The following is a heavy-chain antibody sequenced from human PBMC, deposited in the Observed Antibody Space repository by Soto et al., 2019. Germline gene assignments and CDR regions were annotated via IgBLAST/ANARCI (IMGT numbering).Heavy chain of an antibody. CDR1: GFTFSSYA. Sequence: GGSLRLSCAASGFTFSSYAMSWVRQAPGKGLEWVSVISGSGGSTYYADSVKGRFTISRDNSKNTLYLQMNSLRAEDTAVYYCARNGDPDFDYWGQGTLVTVSS. CDR2: ISGSGGST. V-gene: IGHV3-23*01. CDR3: ARNGDPDFDY. J-gene: IGHJ4*02. D-gene: IGHD4-17*01.